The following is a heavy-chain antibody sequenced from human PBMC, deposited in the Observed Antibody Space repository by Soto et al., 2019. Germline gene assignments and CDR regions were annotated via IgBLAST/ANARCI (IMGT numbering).Heavy chain of an antibody. CDR2: IYYSGST. CDR3: ARLRYFDWYYFDY. Sequence: SETLSLTCTVSGGSISSYYWSWIRQPPGKGLEWIGYIYYSGSTNYNPSLKSRVTISVDTSKNQFSLKLSSVTAADTAVYYCARLRYFDWYYFDYWGQGTLVTVSS. J-gene: IGHJ4*02. CDR1: GGSISSYY. V-gene: IGHV4-59*01. D-gene: IGHD3-9*01.